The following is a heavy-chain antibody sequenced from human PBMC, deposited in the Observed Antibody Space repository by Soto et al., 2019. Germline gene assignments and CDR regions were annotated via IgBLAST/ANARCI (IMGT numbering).Heavy chain of an antibody. Sequence: ASVKVSCKASGFDFGSFGIQFLRQTRGRGLEWIGWIVVESGSTNYARHFQGRVAFSRDMSSTTAYMDLYDLKSDDTAVYFCSADRPHTAIGWPVWGQGTTVTVSS. CDR2: IVVESGST. CDR1: GFDFGSFG. CDR3: SADRPHTAIGWPV. D-gene: IGHD4-17*01. J-gene: IGHJ6*02. V-gene: IGHV1-58*02.